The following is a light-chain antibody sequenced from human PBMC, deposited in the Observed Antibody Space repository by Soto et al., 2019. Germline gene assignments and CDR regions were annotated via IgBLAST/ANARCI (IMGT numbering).Light chain of an antibody. V-gene: IGLV2-8*01. CDR3: SSYAGIDSLL. Sequence: QSALTQPPSASGSPGQSVTISCTGSSSDVGAYNYVSWYQQHPGKAPKLMIYEVSERPSGVPNRFSGSKSGNTASLTVSGLQTEDEADYYCSSYAGIDSLLFGGGTKVTVL. CDR2: EVS. J-gene: IGLJ2*01. CDR1: SSDVGAYNY.